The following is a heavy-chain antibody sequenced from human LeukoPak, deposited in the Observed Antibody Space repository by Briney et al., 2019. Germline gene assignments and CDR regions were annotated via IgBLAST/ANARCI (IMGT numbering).Heavy chain of an antibody. D-gene: IGHD6-19*01. CDR2: IYYSGST. CDR1: GGSISSHY. V-gene: IGHV4-59*11. J-gene: IGHJ4*02. CDR3: ARGYSSGWYVFDY. Sequence: SETLSLSCTVSGGSISSHYWSWIRQPPGKGLEWIGYIYYSGSTNYNPSLKSRVTISVDTSKNQFSLKLSSVTAADTAVYYCARGYSSGWYVFDYWGQGTLVTVSS.